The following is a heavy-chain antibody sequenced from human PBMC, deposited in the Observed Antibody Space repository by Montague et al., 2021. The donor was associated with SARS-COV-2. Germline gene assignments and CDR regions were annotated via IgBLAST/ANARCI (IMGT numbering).Heavy chain of an antibody. CDR2: ITHSGST. D-gene: IGHD6-13*01. V-gene: IGHV4-34*01. CDR3: ARGRYSSSWYGTKYYFDY. Sequence: SETLSLTCAVYGGSFSGYYWSWIRQPPGKGLEWIGEITHSGSTNYNPSLKSLVTIPLDTSTNQFSLKLSSVTAADTAVYYCARGRYSSSWYGTKYYFDYWGQGTLVTVSS. CDR1: GGSFSGYY. J-gene: IGHJ4*02.